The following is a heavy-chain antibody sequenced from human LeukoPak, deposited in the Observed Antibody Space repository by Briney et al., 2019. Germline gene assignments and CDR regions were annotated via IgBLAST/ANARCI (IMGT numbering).Heavy chain of an antibody. CDR3: ARPLGSPYNPLGYDY. V-gene: IGHV4-34*01. Sequence: SETLSLTCAVYGGSFSGYYWSWIRQPPGKGLEWIGEINHSGSTNYNPSLKSRVTISVDTSKNQFSLKLSSVTAADTAVYYCARPLGSPYNPLGYDYWGQGTLVTVSS. CDR2: INHSGST. CDR1: GGSFSGYY. D-gene: IGHD1-14*01. J-gene: IGHJ4*02.